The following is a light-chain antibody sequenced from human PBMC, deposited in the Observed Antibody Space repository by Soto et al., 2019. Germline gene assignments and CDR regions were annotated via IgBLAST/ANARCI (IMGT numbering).Light chain of an antibody. CDR1: QGIRTE. CDR3: LQDYSYPLT. Sequence: AIPMTQSPSSLSASVGDRVTITCRASQGIRTELGWYQQRPGKAPKLLIYATSTFQDGVPSRFSGSGSGTDFTLTISSPQPEDFPTYYCLQDYSYPLTFGQGANVEIK. CDR2: ATS. V-gene: IGKV1-6*01. J-gene: IGKJ1*01.